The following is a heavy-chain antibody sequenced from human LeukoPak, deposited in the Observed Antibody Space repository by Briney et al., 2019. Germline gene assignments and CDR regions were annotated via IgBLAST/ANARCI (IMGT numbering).Heavy chain of an antibody. CDR2: IYCSGST. CDR1: GGSISSSSYY. Sequence: PSETLSLSCTVSGGSISSSSYYWGWIRHHPGRGLEWIGCIYCSGSTYYNPSLKSRVTISVHTSKNQFPLKLSSVTAADTAVYHCARVSNYGDYYYGRDVWGQGTTVTVSS. D-gene: IGHD4-11*01. V-gene: IGHV4-39*01. CDR3: ARVSNYGDYYYGRDV. J-gene: IGHJ6*02.